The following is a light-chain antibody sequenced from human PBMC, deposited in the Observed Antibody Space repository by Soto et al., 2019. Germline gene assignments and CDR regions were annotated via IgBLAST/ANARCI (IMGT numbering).Light chain of an antibody. V-gene: IGKV3-15*01. CDR1: QSLTSN. Sequence: EILLTQSPVTLSVSPGARATLSCRASQSLTSNLAWYQQRPGQAPRLLIYDTSTRATDVPARFSGSGSGTEFTLTIASLQSEDFAAYYCQQYNQWPRMLSFCGGTRVEL. CDR3: QQYNQWPRMLS. CDR2: DTS. J-gene: IGKJ4*01.